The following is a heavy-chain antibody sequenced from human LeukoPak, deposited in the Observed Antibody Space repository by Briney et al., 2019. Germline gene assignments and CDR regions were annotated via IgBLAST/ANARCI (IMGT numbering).Heavy chain of an antibody. V-gene: IGHV6-1*01. CDR2: TYYRSKWYN. D-gene: IGHD5-12*01. CDR3: TRTPDLYSGNWFDP. CDR1: GDSVSTNRAG. J-gene: IGHJ5*02. Sequence: PSQTLSLTCAISGDSVSTNRAGWNWIRQSPSRGLEWLGRTYYRSKWYNDYAVSVKSRITINPDTSKNQFSLQLNSVTPEDTAVYYCTRTPDLYSGNWFDPWGQGTLVTVSS.